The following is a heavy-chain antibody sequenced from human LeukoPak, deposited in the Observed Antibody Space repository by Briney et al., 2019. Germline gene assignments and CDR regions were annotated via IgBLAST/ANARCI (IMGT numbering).Heavy chain of an antibody. CDR3: AKVGSGSYYYGSGSSHHFDY. CDR1: GFTFSTYR. D-gene: IGHD3-10*01. V-gene: IGHV3-74*01. Sequence: GGSLRLSCAASGFTFSTYRMHWVRQAPGKGLVWVSGTNSNGRSTSYADSVKGRFTISRDNAKNTLYLQMDSLRAEDTAVYYCAKVGSGSYYYGSGSSHHFDYWGQGTLVTVSS. CDR2: TNSNGRST. J-gene: IGHJ4*02.